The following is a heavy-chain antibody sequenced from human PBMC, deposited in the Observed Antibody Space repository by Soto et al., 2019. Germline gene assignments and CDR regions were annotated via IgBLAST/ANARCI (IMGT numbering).Heavy chain of an antibody. Sequence: QVQLVQSGAEVKKPGSSVKVSCKASGGTFSSYAISWVRQAPGQGLEWMGGIIPIFGTANYAQKFQGRVTITADESTSTAYMELSSVRLEDTPVYYCAKLPWILPYCYGMDVWGQGPTVTVSS. V-gene: IGHV1-69*01. J-gene: IGHJ6*02. CDR2: IIPIFGTA. CDR3: AKLPWILPYCYGMDV. D-gene: IGHD5-18*01. CDR1: GGTFSSYA.